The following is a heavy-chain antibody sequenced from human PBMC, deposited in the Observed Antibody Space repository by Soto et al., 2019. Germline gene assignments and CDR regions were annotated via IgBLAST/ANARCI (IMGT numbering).Heavy chain of an antibody. J-gene: IGHJ3*02. V-gene: IGHV6-1*01. D-gene: IGHD6-13*01. Sequence: SQTLSLTCAISGDSVSSNSAAWNWIRQSPSRGLEWLGRTYYRSKWYNDYAVSVKSRITINPDTSKNQFSLQLNSVTPEDTAFYYCARDLRIAAAGTVAFDIWGQGTMVTVSS. CDR3: ARDLRIAAAGTVAFDI. CDR1: GDSVSSNSAA. CDR2: TYYRSKWYN.